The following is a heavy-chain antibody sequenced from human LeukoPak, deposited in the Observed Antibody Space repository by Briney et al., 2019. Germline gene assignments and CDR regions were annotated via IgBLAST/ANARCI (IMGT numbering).Heavy chain of an antibody. CDR1: GYTFTGYY. V-gene: IGHV1-2*06. CDR2: TNPNTGAT. CDR3: VGGGESSSWSYFDY. D-gene: IGHD6-13*01. Sequence: ASVKVSCEASGYTFTGYYMYWVRQAPGQGLEWMGRTNPNTGATNYEQKFQGRVSVTRDTSISTAYMELTRLTSDDTAVYFCVGGGESSSWSYFDYWGQGTLVTVSS. J-gene: IGHJ4*02.